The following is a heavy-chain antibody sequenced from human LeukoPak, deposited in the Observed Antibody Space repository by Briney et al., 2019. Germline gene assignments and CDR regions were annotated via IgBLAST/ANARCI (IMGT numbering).Heavy chain of an antibody. V-gene: IGHV1-8*01. CDR1: GYTFTSYD. CDR2: MNPNSGNT. D-gene: IGHD6-19*01. Sequence: ASVKVSCKASGYTFTSYDINWVRQATGQGLEWMGWMNPNSGNTGYAQKFQGRVTMTRNTSISTAYMELSSLRSEDTAVYYWARRGSSGWSIDYWGQGTLVTVSS. CDR3: ARRGSSGWSIDY. J-gene: IGHJ4*02.